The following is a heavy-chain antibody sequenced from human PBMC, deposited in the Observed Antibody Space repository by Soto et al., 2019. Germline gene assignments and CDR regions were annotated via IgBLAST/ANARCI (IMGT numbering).Heavy chain of an antibody. Sequence: EVQLLESGGGLVQPGGSLRLSCAASGFTFSSYAMSWVRQAPGKGLEWVSAISGSGGSTYYADSVKGRFTISRDNSKNTLYLQMNSLRAEDTAVYYCAKDGDIVVVVAATRGSDYWGQGTLVTVSS. CDR3: AKDGDIVVVVAATRGSDY. V-gene: IGHV3-23*01. CDR1: GFTFSSYA. D-gene: IGHD2-15*01. CDR2: ISGSGGST. J-gene: IGHJ4*02.